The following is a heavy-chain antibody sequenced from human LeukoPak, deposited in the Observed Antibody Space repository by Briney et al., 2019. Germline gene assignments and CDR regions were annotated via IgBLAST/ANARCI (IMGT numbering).Heavy chain of an antibody. Sequence: SGGSLRLSCAASGFTFSTFSMNWVRQAPGKGLEWVSYISSSGSTIYYADSVKGRFTISRDNAKNSLYLQMNSLRAEDTAVYYCARGAFGEFYFDYWGQGTLVTVSS. J-gene: IGHJ4*02. CDR3: ARGAFGEFYFDY. V-gene: IGHV3-48*04. CDR1: GFTFSTFS. D-gene: IGHD3-10*01. CDR2: ISSSGSTI.